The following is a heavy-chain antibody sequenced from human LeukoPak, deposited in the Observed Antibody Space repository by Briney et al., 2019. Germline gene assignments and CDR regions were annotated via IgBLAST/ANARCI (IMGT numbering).Heavy chain of an antibody. CDR1: GFTFSSYA. Sequence: PGGSLRLSCAASGFTFSSYAMHWVRQAPGKGLEWVAVISYDGSNKYYADSVRGRFTISRDSSKNTLYLQMNSLRPEDTAVYYCARDPYRDAPDYFDYWGQGTLVTVSS. V-gene: IGHV3-30-3*01. J-gene: IGHJ4*02. D-gene: IGHD1-14*01. CDR2: ISYDGSNK. CDR3: ARDPYRDAPDYFDY.